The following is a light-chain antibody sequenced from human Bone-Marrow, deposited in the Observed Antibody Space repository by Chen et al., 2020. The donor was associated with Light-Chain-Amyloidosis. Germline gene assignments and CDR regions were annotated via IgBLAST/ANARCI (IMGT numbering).Light chain of an antibody. J-gene: IGKJ2*01. CDR1: QSLMQNNGYNF. CDR3: MQTLQPLRT. Sequence: IVMTQSPLSLAVTPGESASISCTSNQSLMQNNGYNFLDWYLQKPGQSPQILIYLASDRASGVPDRFSGSGSGKDFTLKITSVEADDVGVYFCMQTLQPLRTFGQGTKLEI. V-gene: IGKV2-28*01. CDR2: LAS.